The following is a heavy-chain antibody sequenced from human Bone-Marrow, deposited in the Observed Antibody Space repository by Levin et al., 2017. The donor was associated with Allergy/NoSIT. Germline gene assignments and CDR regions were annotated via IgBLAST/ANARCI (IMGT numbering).Heavy chain of an antibody. Sequence: GESLKISCVASRFTFDDYDMSWVRQAPGKGLEWVSAINWDGGSTGYADSVKGRFTISRDNAKNSLYLQMNSLRAEDTALYHCARHSSAWGSYYYFDLWGRGTLVTVSS. CDR2: INWDGGST. V-gene: IGHV3-20*01. J-gene: IGHJ2*01. CDR1: RFTFDDYD. CDR3: ARHSSAWGSYYYFDL. D-gene: IGHD3-22*01.